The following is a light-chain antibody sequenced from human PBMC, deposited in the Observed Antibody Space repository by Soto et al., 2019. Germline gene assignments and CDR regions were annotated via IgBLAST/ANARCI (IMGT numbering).Light chain of an antibody. CDR3: QQYGGSPLT. CDR1: QSVSSSY. J-gene: IGKJ4*01. V-gene: IGKV3-20*01. CDR2: GAS. Sequence: EIALTQSPGTLSLSPGERATLSCRASQSVSSSYLAWYQQKPGQAPRLLIYGASSRATGIPDRFSGSGSGTDFTLTIGRLEPEDFAVYYCQQYGGSPLTFGGGTKVEIK.